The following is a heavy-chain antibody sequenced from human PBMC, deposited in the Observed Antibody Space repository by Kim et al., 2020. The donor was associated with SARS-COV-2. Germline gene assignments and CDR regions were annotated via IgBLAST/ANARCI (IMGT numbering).Heavy chain of an antibody. CDR2: INHSGST. J-gene: IGHJ2*01. D-gene: IGHD5-12*01. CDR1: GGSFSGYY. V-gene: IGHV4-34*01. CDR3: ARRGFVRDGYNRPRYFDL. Sequence: SETLSLTCAVYGGSFSGYYWSWIRQPPGKGLEWIGEINHSGSTNYNPSLKSRVTISVDTSKNQFSLKLSSVTAADTAVYYCARRGFVRDGYNRPRYFDLWGRGTLVTVSS.